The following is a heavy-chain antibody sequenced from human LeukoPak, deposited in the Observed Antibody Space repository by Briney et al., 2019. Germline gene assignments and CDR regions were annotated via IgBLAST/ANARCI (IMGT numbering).Heavy chain of an antibody. CDR1: GYSFTSYW. D-gene: IGHD4-17*01. CDR2: IYPGDSDT. J-gene: IGHJ4*02. CDR3: ARHGGGTTVTTDY. V-gene: IGHV5-51*01. Sequence: GESLKISCKGFGYSFTSYWIGWVRQMPGEGLEWMGTIYPGDSDTRYSPSFQGQVTISADKSISTAYLQWTSLKASDTAMYYCARHGGGTTVTTDYWGQGTLVTVSS.